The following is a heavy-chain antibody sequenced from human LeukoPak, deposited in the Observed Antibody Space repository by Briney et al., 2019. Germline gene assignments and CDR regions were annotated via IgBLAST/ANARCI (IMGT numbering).Heavy chain of an antibody. CDR3: ASDLAVAKSFSS. J-gene: IGHJ4*02. D-gene: IGHD6-19*01. CDR2: IIPIFGTA. CDR1: GYTFTGYY. V-gene: IGHV1-69*05. Sequence: ASVKVSCKASGYTFTGYYMHWVRQAPGQGLEWMGRIIPIFGTANYAQKFQGRVTITTDESTSTAYMELSSLRSEDTAVYYCASDLAVAKSFSSWGQGTLVTVSS.